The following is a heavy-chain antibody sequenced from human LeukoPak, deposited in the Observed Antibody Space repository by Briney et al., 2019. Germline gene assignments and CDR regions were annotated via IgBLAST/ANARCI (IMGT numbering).Heavy chain of an antibody. CDR1: GFTFSSYS. D-gene: IGHD3-10*01. CDR2: ISSSSSYI. Sequence: GGSLRLSCAASGFTFSSYSMNWVRQAPGKGLEWVSSISSSSSYIYYADSVKGRFTISRDNAKNSLYLQMNSLRAEDTAVYYCAREYYYGSGSFEFPNWFDPWGQGTLVTVSS. J-gene: IGHJ5*02. CDR3: AREYYYGSGSFEFPNWFDP. V-gene: IGHV3-21*01.